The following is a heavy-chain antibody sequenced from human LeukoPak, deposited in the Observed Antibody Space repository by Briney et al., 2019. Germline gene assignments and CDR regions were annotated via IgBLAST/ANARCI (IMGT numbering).Heavy chain of an antibody. D-gene: IGHD3-16*02. Sequence: GGSLRLSCAASGFTFSSYEMNWVRQAPGKGLEWVSYISSSGSTIYYADSVKGRFTISRDNDKNSLYLQMNSLRAEDTAVYYCARDSMITFGGVIDPFDYWGQGTLVTVSS. CDR1: GFTFSSYE. V-gene: IGHV3-48*03. J-gene: IGHJ4*02. CDR3: ARDSMITFGGVIDPFDY. CDR2: ISSSGSTI.